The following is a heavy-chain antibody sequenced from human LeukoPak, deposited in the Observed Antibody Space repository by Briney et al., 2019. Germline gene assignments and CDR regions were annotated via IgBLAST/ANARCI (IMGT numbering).Heavy chain of an antibody. J-gene: IGHJ4*02. D-gene: IGHD3-10*01. V-gene: IGHV1-2*02. Sequence: ASVKVSCKASGGTFSSYAISWVRQAPGQGLEWMGWINPNSGGTNYAQKFQGRVAMTRDTSISTAYMELSRLRSDDTAVYYCARGYYYGSGSPADNWGQGTLVTVSS. CDR3: ARGYYYGSGSPADN. CDR2: INPNSGGT. CDR1: GGTFSSYA.